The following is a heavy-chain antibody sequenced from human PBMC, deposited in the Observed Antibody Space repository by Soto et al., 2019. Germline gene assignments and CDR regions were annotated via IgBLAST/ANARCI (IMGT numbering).Heavy chain of an antibody. CDR3: AKCGSGSGGFQERFNDL. CDR2: IGGGGTT. CDR1: GFTVSSYA. D-gene: IGHD6-19*01. V-gene: IGHV3-23*01. J-gene: IGHJ5*02. Sequence: GGSLRLSCAASGFTVSSYAMTWVRQAPGEGLEWVSGIGGGGTTNYADSVKGRFTISRDRSKNKLYLQMNSLRVEDTAVYYCAKCGSGSGGFQERFNDLWGQGTLVTVSS.